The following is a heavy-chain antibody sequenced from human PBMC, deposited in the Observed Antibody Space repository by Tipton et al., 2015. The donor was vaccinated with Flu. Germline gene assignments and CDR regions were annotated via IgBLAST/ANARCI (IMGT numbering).Heavy chain of an antibody. Sequence: TLSLTCAVSGGSIDKSGYYWGWVRQPPGKGLEWVGSVYYSGSTYYNPSLKSRVTISVDTSKNQFSLKLTSVTAADTAVYFCARLSYYDVDLKNFYFEYWGQGTLVTVAS. J-gene: IGHJ4*02. CDR3: ARLSYYDVDLKNFYFEY. D-gene: IGHD3-10*02. CDR1: GGSIDKSGYY. V-gene: IGHV4-39*01. CDR2: VYYSGST.